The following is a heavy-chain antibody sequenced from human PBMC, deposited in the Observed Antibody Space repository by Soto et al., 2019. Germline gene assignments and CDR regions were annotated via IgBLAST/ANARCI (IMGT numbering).Heavy chain of an antibody. CDR1: GFTFRNYG. CDR3: ARDSVWTFDY. Sequence: QVQLVESGGGVVQPGTSLRLSCAASGFTFRNYGMHWVRQAPGKGQEWVAIIRYDENNKYYADSVKGRFTISRDNSKNTLYLQMNSLRAEDTAVYYCARDSVWTFDYWGQGTLVTVSS. V-gene: IGHV3-33*01. D-gene: IGHD2-21*01. J-gene: IGHJ4*02. CDR2: IRYDENNK.